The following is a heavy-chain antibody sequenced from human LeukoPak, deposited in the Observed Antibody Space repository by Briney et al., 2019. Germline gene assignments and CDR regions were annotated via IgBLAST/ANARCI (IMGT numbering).Heavy chain of an antibody. D-gene: IGHD2-15*01. J-gene: IGHJ4*02. CDR1: GDSISSSSYY. CDR2: IYYSGST. CDR3: ARGGFRIRTRAYCSGGSCYFDY. Sequence: SETLSLTCTVSGDSISSSSYYWGWIRQPPGKGLEWIGNIYYSGSTYYNPSLKRRVTISVDTSKNQFSLKLSSVTAADTAVYYCARGGFRIRTRAYCSGGSCYFDYWGQGTLVTVSS. V-gene: IGHV4-39*07.